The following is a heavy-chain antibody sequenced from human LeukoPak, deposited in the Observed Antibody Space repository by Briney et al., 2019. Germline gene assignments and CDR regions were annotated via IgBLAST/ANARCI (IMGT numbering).Heavy chain of an antibody. CDR2: INNDGSST. J-gene: IGHJ4*02. CDR3: ARDVWSKAFTPDY. Sequence: GGSLRVSCAESGVTFSGYLIYWIRQAPGKGLVWVSRINNDGSSTNYADSGKGRFTISRDNAKDTLYLQMRRLGPADTAVYYCARDVWSKAFTPDYWGQGTLVTVSS. V-gene: IGHV3-74*01. D-gene: IGHD3-16*01. CDR1: GVTFSGYL.